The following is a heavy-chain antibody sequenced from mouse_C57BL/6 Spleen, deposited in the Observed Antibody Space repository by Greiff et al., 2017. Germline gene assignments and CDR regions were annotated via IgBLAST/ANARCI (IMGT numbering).Heavy chain of an antibody. D-gene: IGHD3-2*02. CDR2: INPNNGGT. V-gene: IGHV1-18*01. CDR3: ARSRAAQATPFAY. Sequence: VQLQQSGPELVKPGASVKIPCKASGYTFTDYNMDWVKQSNGKSLEWIGDINPNNGGTIYNQKFKGKATLTVDKSSSTAYMELRSLTSEDTAVYYCARSRAAQATPFAYWGQGTLVTVAA. J-gene: IGHJ3*01. CDR1: GYTFTDYN.